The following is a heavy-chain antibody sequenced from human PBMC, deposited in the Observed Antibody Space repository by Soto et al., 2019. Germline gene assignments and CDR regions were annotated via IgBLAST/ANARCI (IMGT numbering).Heavy chain of an antibody. J-gene: IGHJ5*02. D-gene: IGHD3-3*01. V-gene: IGHV3-23*01. Sequence: GGSLRLSCAASGFTFSDYAMSWVRQSPGKGLVWVSTISGRGRATYYADSVEGRFSISRDNSKNTLYLQMNSLRAEDTAVYYCAKDPSITIFGVGIIPHGWFDPWGQGTRVTLSS. CDR3: AKDPSITIFGVGIIPHGWFDP. CDR1: GFTFSDYA. CDR2: ISGRGRAT.